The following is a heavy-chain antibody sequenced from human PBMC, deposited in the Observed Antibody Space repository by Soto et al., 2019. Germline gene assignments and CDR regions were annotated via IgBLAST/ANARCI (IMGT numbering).Heavy chain of an antibody. J-gene: IGHJ5*02. CDR3: ARRAVVAVTGSLDNWLDP. CDR1: GGSIRSYN. V-gene: IGHV4-59*01. D-gene: IGHD2-21*01. Sequence: SETLSLTCTVSGGSIRSYNWNWIRQPPGKGLEWIGYVYNSGSTNYNPSLKSRVTISVDTSKNQFSLKLNSVTAADTAVYYCARRAVVAVTGSLDNWLDPWGQGILVTVS. CDR2: VYNSGST.